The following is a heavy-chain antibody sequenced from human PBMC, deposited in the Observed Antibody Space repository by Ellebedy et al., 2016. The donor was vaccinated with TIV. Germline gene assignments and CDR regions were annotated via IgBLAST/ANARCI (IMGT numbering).Heavy chain of an antibody. J-gene: IGHJ4*02. CDR3: ARDSEDAGPALDY. V-gene: IGHV3-23*01. CDR1: GFTFSSYA. CDR2: IDGTSYST. D-gene: IGHD2-15*01. Sequence: PGGSLRLSCTTSGFTFSSYAMGWVRQAPGRGLEWVSAIDGTSYSTFYADSVKGRFTISRDNAKNTLYLQMNSLRAEDMALYFCARDSEDAGPALDYWGQGTLVTVSS.